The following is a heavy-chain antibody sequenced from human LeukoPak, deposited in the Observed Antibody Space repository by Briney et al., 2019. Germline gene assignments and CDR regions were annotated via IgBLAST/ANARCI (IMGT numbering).Heavy chain of an antibody. Sequence: GGSLRLSCAASGFTFSSYWMSWVRQAPGKGLEWVANIKQDGSEKYYVDSVKGRFTISRDNAKNSLYLQMNSLRAEDTAVYYCARDGDYDFWSGRPYYFDYWGQGTLVTVSS. CDR2: IKQDGSEK. CDR3: ARDGDYDFWSGRPYYFDY. V-gene: IGHV3-7*01. CDR1: GFTFSSYW. J-gene: IGHJ4*02. D-gene: IGHD3-3*01.